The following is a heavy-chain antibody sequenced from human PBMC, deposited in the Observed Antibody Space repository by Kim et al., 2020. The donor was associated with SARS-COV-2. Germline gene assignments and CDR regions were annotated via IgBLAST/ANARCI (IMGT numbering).Heavy chain of an antibody. Sequence: GGSLRLSCAASGFTFSSYWMTWVRQAPGKGLEWVANIKQDGSEKYYVDSVKGRFTISRDNAKNSLCLQMNSLRAEDTAVYYCARSAGGGYSGGSDYWGQGGPGIVSS. J-gene: IGHJ4*02. CDR1: GFTFSSYW. V-gene: IGHV3-7*01. CDR2: IKQDGSEK. D-gene: IGHD2-15*01. CDR3: ARSAGGGYSGGSDY.